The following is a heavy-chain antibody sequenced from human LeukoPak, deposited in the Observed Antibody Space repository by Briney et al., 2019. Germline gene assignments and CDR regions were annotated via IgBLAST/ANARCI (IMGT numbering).Heavy chain of an antibody. CDR3: ARESWRGYSGYAIWFDP. V-gene: IGHV3-21*01. J-gene: IGHJ5*02. CDR2: ISSSSSYI. CDR1: GFTFSSYS. D-gene: IGHD5-12*01. Sequence: GGSLRLSCAASGFTFSSYSMNWVRQAPGKGLEWVSSISSSSSYIYYADSVKGRFTISRDNAENSLYLQMNSLRAEDTAVYYCARESWRGYSGYAIWFDPWGQGTLVTVSS.